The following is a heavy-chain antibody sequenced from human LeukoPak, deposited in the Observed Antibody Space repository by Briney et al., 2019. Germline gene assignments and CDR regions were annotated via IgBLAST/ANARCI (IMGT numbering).Heavy chain of an antibody. Sequence: GGSLRLPCAASGFTFSSYSMNWVRQAPGKGLEWVSSIDSSSSHIYYADSLKGRFTISRDNAKNSLYLQMNSLRAEDTAVYYCARAQKLIGEFDYWGQGTLVTVSS. CDR1: GFTFSSYS. D-gene: IGHD3-10*01. V-gene: IGHV3-21*01. CDR2: IDSSSSHI. J-gene: IGHJ4*02. CDR3: ARAQKLIGEFDY.